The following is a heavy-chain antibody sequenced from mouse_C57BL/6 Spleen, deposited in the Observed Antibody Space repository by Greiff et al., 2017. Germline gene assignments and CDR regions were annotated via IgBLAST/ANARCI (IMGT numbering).Heavy chain of an antibody. CDR2: IRNKANGYTT. CDR3: ARLYSNYAMDY. D-gene: IGHD2-5*01. CDR1: GFTFTDYY. J-gene: IGHJ4*01. Sequence: DVMLVESGGGLVQPGGSLSLSCAASGFTFTDYYMSWVRQPPGKALEWLGFIRNKANGYTTEYSASVKGRFTISRDNSQSILYLQMNALRAEDSATYYCARLYSNYAMDYWGQGTSVTVSS. V-gene: IGHV7-3*01.